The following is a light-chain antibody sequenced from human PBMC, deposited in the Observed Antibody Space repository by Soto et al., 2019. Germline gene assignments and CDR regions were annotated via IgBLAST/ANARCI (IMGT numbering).Light chain of an antibody. Sequence: QLVLTQSPSASASLGASVKLTCTLSSGHSSHAIAWHQQQPEKGPRYLMKLNSDGSHNKGDGIPDRFSGSSSGTERYLTISSLQSEDEADYYCQTWGTGVQVVFGGGTKLTVL. J-gene: IGLJ2*01. CDR1: SGHSSHA. CDR3: QTWGTGVQVV. CDR2: LNSDGSH. V-gene: IGLV4-69*01.